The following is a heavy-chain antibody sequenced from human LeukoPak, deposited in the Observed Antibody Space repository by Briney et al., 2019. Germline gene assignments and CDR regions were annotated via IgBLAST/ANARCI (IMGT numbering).Heavy chain of an antibody. V-gene: IGHV3-23*01. D-gene: IGHD3-9*01. CDR3: VRETLLRHFDSDY. CDR1: GFMFSSHA. J-gene: IGHJ4*02. CDR2: ITNST. Sequence: GGSLRLSCAASGFMFSSHAMSWVRQAPGKGLEWVSGITNSTYYAGSVKGRFTISRDNSKNTLFLQMNSLRAEDTAVYYCVRETLLRHFDSDYWGQGALVTVSS.